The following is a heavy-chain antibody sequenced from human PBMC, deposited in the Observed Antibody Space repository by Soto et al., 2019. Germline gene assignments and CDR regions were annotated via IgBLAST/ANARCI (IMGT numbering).Heavy chain of an antibody. Sequence: SQTLSLTCAISGESVSSNSAAWNWIRQSPSRGLEWLGRTYYRSKWYNDYAVSVKSRIIINPDTSKNQFSLQLNSVTPEDTAVYYCARVPHWGSDDTFDIWGQGTMVTVSS. CDR1: GESVSSNSAA. J-gene: IGHJ3*02. CDR3: ARVPHWGSDDTFDI. V-gene: IGHV6-1*01. CDR2: TYYRSKWYN. D-gene: IGHD7-27*01.